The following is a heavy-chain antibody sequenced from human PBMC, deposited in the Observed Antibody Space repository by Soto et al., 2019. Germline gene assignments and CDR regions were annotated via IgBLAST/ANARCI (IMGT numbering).Heavy chain of an antibody. Sequence: SETLSLTCAVYGGSFSGYYWSWIRQPPGKGLEWIGEINHSGSTNYNPSLKSRVTISVDTSKNQFSLKLSSVTAADTAVYYCARNCRLGAAAGTANFDYWGQGTLVTVSS. J-gene: IGHJ4*02. V-gene: IGHV4-34*01. CDR1: GGSFSGYY. D-gene: IGHD6-13*01. CDR2: INHSGST. CDR3: ARNCRLGAAAGTANFDY.